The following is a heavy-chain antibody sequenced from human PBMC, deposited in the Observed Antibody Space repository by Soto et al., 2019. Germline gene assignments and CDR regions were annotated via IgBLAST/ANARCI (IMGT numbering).Heavy chain of an antibody. CDR1: GGSISSYY. CDR2: IYYSGST. Sequence: SETLSLTCTVSGGSISSYYWSWIRQPPGKGLEWIGSIYYSGSTYYNPSLKSRITISVDTSKNQFSLKLSSVTAADTAAYYCARHGAVVVAASGYYFDYWGQGTPVTVSS. D-gene: IGHD2-15*01. CDR3: ARHGAVVVAASGYYFDY. V-gene: IGHV4-59*05. J-gene: IGHJ4*02.